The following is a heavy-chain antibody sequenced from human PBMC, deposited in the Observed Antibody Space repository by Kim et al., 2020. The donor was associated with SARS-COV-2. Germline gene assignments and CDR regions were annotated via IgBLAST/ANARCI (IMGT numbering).Heavy chain of an antibody. D-gene: IGHD5-12*01. V-gene: IGHV1-69*04. CDR1: GGTFSSYT. CDR2: IIPILGIA. CDR3: AREGVEMATISYFDY. Sequence: SVKVSCKASGGTFSSYTISWVRQAPGQGLEWMGRIIPILGIANYAQKFQGRVTITADKSTSTAYMELSSLRSEDTAVYYCAREGVEMATISYFDYWGQGTLVTVSS. J-gene: IGHJ4*02.